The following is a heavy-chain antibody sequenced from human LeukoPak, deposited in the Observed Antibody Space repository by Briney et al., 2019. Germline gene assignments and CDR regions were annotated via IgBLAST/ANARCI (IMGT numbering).Heavy chain of an antibody. CDR3: AKVPSGGPPDF. D-gene: IGHD3-10*01. J-gene: IGHJ4*02. CDR1: GFTFSDYY. V-gene: IGHV3-9*01. CDR2: VSWNSFST. Sequence: GGSLRLSCAASGFTFSDYYMSWIRQAPGKGLEWVSGVSWNSFSTDYADSVKGRFAISRDSAKNSVFLQMNSLRPEDTALYYCAKVPSGGPPDFWGQGTLVTVSS.